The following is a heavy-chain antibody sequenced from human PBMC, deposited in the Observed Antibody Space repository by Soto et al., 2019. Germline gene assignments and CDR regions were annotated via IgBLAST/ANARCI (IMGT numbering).Heavy chain of an antibody. Sequence: PSETLSLTCAVSGGSIGTSAYYWGWIRQAPGKGLEWIGSINHSGNTYLSPSLKDRVTMSVDTSKNSFSLKLRSATAADTGLYYCLRRAPEGFDPWGQGTLVTVSS. V-gene: IGHV4-39*01. CDR3: LRRAPEGFDP. CDR2: INHSGNT. J-gene: IGHJ5*02. CDR1: GGSIGTSAYY.